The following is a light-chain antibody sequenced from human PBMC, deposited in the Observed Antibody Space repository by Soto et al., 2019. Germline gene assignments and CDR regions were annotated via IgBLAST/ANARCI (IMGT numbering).Light chain of an antibody. CDR2: DAS. V-gene: IGKV3-20*01. CDR3: QQYGSSPRLT. CDR1: QSVTSSY. Sequence: EIVLTQSPDTLSLSPGERATLSCRASQSVTSSYLAWHQQRPGQAPRLLIYDASSRAPGIPDRFSGSGSETDFSLTISRLEPEDFAVYYCQQYGSSPRLTFGGGTKLEI. J-gene: IGKJ4*01.